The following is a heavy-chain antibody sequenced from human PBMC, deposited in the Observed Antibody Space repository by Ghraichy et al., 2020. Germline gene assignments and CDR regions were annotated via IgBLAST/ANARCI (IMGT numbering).Heavy chain of an antibody. Sequence: TLSLTCTVSGGSISSYYWSWIRQPPGKGLKWIGYIYYSGSTNYNPSLKSRVTISVDTSKNQFSLKLSSLTAADTAVYYCARDLGATTEYWGQGTLVTVSS. V-gene: IGHV4-59*01. CDR3: ARDLGATTEY. D-gene: IGHD1-26*01. CDR1: GGSISSYY. CDR2: IYYSGST. J-gene: IGHJ4*02.